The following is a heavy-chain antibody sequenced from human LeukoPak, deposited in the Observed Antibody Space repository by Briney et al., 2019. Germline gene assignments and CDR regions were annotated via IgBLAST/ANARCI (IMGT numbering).Heavy chain of an antibody. CDR1: GGTFSSYT. Sequence: ASVKVSCKASGGTFSSYTISWVRQAPGQGLEWMGRIIPILGIANYAQKFQGRVTITADKSTSTAYMELSSLRSEDTAVCYCARDPPMWNSSSSVDYWGQGTLVTVSS. J-gene: IGHJ4*02. V-gene: IGHV1-69*04. D-gene: IGHD6-6*01. CDR2: IIPILGIA. CDR3: ARDPPMWNSSSSVDY.